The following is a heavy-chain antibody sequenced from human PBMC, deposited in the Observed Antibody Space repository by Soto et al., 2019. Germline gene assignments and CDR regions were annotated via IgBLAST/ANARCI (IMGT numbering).Heavy chain of an antibody. D-gene: IGHD6-19*01. CDR1: GYTFTSYA. V-gene: IGHV1-3*01. CDR3: ARVVQWPASPFDY. CDR2: INAGNGNT. J-gene: IGHJ4*02. Sequence: ASVKVSCKASGYTFTSYAIHWVRQAPGQRLEWMGWINAGNGNTKYSQKFQGRVTITRDTSASTAYMELSSLRSEDTAVYYCARVVQWPASPFDYWGQGTLVTVSS.